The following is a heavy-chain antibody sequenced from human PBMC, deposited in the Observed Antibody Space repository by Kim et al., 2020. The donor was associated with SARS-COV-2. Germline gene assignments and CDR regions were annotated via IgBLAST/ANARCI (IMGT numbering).Heavy chain of an antibody. D-gene: IGHD6-6*01. CDR3: ARDVYKYSSSSQNWDY. V-gene: IGHV3-30-3*01. CDR1: GFTFSSYA. J-gene: IGHJ4*02. CDR2: ISYDGSNK. Sequence: GGSLRLSCAASGFTFSSYAMHWVRQAPGKGLEWVAVISYDGSNKYYADSVKGRFTISRDNSKNTLYLQMNSLRAEDTAVYYCARDVYKYSSSSQNWDYWGQGTLVTVSS.